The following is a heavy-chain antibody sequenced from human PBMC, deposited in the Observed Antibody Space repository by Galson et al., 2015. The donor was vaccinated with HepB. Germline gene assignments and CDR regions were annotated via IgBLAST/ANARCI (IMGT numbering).Heavy chain of an antibody. V-gene: IGHV3-30-3*01. Sequence: SLRLSCAASGFTLSSYAMHWVRQAPGKGLEWVAVISYDGSNKYYADSVKGRFTVSRDNSKNTLYLQMNSLRAEDTAVYYCARDKDTAMVDYWGQGTLVTVSS. CDR3: ARDKDTAMVDY. D-gene: IGHD5-18*01. CDR2: ISYDGSNK. J-gene: IGHJ4*02. CDR1: GFTLSSYA.